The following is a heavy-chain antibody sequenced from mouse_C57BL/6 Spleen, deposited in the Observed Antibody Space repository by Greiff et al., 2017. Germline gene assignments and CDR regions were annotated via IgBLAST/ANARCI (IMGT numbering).Heavy chain of an antibody. D-gene: IGHD2-10*01. CDR3: ARGGAYRGAMDY. J-gene: IGHJ4*01. V-gene: IGHV3-1*01. CDR2: ISYSGST. Sequence: EVKLVESGPGMVKPSQSLSLTCTVTGYSITSGYDWHWIRHFPGNKLEWMGYISYSGSTNYNPSLKSRISITHDTSKNHFFLKLNSVTTEDTTTYYCARGGAYRGAMDYWGQGTSVTVSS. CDR1: GYSITSGYD.